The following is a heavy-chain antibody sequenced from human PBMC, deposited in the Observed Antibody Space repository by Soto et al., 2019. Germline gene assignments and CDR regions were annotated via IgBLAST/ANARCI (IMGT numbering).Heavy chain of an antibody. J-gene: IGHJ5*02. Sequence: GASVKVSCKASGYTFTSYGISWVRQAPGQGLEWMGWISAYNGSTNYAQKLQGRVTMTTDTSTSTAYMELRSLRSDDTAVYYCAKVEQLVRLFDPWGQGTLVTVSS. CDR3: AKVEQLVRLFDP. CDR1: GYTFTSYG. D-gene: IGHD6-6*01. CDR2: ISAYNGST. V-gene: IGHV1-18*04.